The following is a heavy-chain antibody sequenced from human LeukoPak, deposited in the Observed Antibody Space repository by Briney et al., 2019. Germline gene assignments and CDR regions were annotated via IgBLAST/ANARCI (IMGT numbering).Heavy chain of an antibody. V-gene: IGHV3-48*02. CDR3: ARGALRYSDY. Sequence: GSPRLSCAASGFTFSSFAMSWVRQAPGKGLEWVSSISSSSSAIYYAASVKGRFTISRDNAKNSLYLQMNSLRDEDTAVYYCARGALRYSDYWGQGTLVADPS. CDR2: ISSSSSAI. CDR1: GFTFSSFA. D-gene: IGHD3-9*01. J-gene: IGHJ4*02.